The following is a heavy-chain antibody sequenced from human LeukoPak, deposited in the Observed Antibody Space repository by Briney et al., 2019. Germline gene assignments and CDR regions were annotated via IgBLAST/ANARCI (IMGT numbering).Heavy chain of an antibody. Sequence: PSETLSLTCTVSGGSISSYYWSWIRQPPGKGLEWMGNIYYSGSTNYNPSLKSRVTISVDTSKNQFSLKLSSVTAADTAVYYCARGLRFLEWLTQDYWGQRTLVTVSS. J-gene: IGHJ4*02. CDR1: GGSISSYY. CDR2: IYYSGST. V-gene: IGHV4-59*01. CDR3: ARGLRFLEWLTQDY. D-gene: IGHD3-3*01.